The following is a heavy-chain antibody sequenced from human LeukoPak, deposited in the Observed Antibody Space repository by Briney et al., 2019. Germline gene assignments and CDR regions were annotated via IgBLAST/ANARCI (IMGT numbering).Heavy chain of an antibody. D-gene: IGHD2-2*01. Sequence: SVKVSCKASGYTFTSYGISWVRQAPGQGLEWMGWISAYNGNTNYAQKLQGRVTMTTDTSTSTAYMELRSLRSDDTAVYYCARRVVVPAADFYYGMDVWGQGTTVTVSS. CDR1: GYTFTSYG. CDR3: ARRVVVPAADFYYGMDV. CDR2: ISAYNGNT. V-gene: IGHV1-18*01. J-gene: IGHJ6*02.